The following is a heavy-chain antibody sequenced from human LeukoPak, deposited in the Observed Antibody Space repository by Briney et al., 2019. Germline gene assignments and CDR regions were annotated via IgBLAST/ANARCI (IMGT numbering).Heavy chain of an antibody. J-gene: IGHJ6*03. CDR1: GFTFSSYW. D-gene: IGHD6-19*01. CDR3: ARGYSSGWYYYYYYMDV. Sequence: GRSLRLSCAASGFTFSSYWMHWVRQAPGKGLVWVSRINSDGSRTSYADSVKGRFTISRDNAKNTLYLQRNSLRAEDTAVYYCARGYSSGWYYYYYYMDVWGKGTTVTVSS. V-gene: IGHV3-74*01. CDR2: INSDGSRT.